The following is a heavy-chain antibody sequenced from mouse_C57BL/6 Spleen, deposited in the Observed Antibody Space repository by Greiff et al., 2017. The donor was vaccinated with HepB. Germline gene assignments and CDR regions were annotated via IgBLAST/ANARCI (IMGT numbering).Heavy chain of an antibody. J-gene: IGHJ1*03. Sequence: DVKLVESGGGLVKPGGSLKLSCAASGFTFSSYTMSWVRQTPEKRLEWVATISGGGGNTYYPDSVKGRFTISRDNAKNTLYLQMSSLRSEDTALYYCARTGTYYWYFDVWGTGTTVTVSS. CDR1: GFTFSSYT. CDR3: ARTGTYYWYFDV. CDR2: ISGGGGNT. D-gene: IGHD4-1*01. V-gene: IGHV5-9*01.